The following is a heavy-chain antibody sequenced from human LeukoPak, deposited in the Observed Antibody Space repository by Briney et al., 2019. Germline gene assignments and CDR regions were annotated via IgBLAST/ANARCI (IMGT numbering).Heavy chain of an antibody. CDR1: GYTFTTYY. CDR3: ARVGLIRSGSYPDAFDI. CDR2: INPSGGST. Sequence: GASVKVSCKASGYTFTTYYLHWVRQAPGQGLEWMGIINPSGGSTSYAQKFQGRVTMTRDMSTSTVYMELSSLRSEDTAVYYCARVGLIRSGSYPDAFDIWGQGTMVTVSS. V-gene: IGHV1-46*01. J-gene: IGHJ3*02. D-gene: IGHD1-26*01.